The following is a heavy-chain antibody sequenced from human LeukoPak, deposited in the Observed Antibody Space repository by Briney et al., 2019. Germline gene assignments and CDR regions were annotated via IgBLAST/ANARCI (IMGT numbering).Heavy chain of an antibody. D-gene: IGHD3-10*01. CDR2: IYHSGST. V-gene: IGHV4-38-2*02. CDR1: GYSISSGYY. CDR3: AKDLAYKRISVRGVISRY. Sequence: SETLSLTCAVSGYSISSGYYWGWIRQPPGKGLKWIGSIYHSGSTYYNPSLKSRVTISVDTSKNQFSLKLSSVTAADTAVYYCAKDLAYKRISVRGVISRYWGRGTLVTVSS. J-gene: IGHJ4*02.